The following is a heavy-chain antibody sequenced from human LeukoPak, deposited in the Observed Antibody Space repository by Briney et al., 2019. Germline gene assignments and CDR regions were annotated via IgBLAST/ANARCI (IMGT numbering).Heavy chain of an antibody. V-gene: IGHV4-59*08. Sequence: SETLSLTCTVSGGSISSYYWSWIRQPPGKGLEWIGYMYYSGSTNYNPSLKSRVTVSLDTSKNQFSLKLSSVTAADTAVYYCARARTYFFDSSGYPYYFDYWGQGTLVTVSS. CDR2: MYYSGST. J-gene: IGHJ4*02. D-gene: IGHD3-22*01. CDR1: GGSISSYY. CDR3: ARARTYFFDSSGYPYYFDY.